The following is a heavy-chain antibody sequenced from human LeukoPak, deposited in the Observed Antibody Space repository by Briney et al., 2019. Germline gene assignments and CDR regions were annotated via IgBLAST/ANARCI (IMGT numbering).Heavy chain of an antibody. CDR1: GGTFSSYA. J-gene: IGHJ4*02. Sequence: SVKVSCKASGGTFSSYAISWVRQAPGQGLEWMGGIIPIFGTANYAQKFQGRVTITADESTSTAYMELSSLRPEDTAVYYCARAVGRDGYNRFDYWGQGTLVTVSS. CDR2: IIPIFGTA. V-gene: IGHV1-69*13. CDR3: ARAVGRDGYNRFDY. D-gene: IGHD5-24*01.